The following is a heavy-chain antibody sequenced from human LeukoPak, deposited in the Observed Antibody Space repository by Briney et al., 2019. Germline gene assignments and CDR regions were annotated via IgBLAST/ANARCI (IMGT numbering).Heavy chain of an antibody. CDR1: GFTSSSYW. J-gene: IGHJ4*02. CDR3: ARATVAGTFVDY. Sequence: GGSLRLSCAASGFTSSSYWMSWVRQAPGKGLESVANIKQDGSEKYYVDSVKGRFTISRDNAKNSLYPQMNSLRAEDTAVYYCARATVAGTFVDYWGQGTLVTVSS. CDR2: IKQDGSEK. V-gene: IGHV3-7*05. D-gene: IGHD6-19*01.